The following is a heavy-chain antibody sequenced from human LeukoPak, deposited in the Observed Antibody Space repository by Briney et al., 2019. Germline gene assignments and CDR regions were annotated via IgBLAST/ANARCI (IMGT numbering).Heavy chain of an antibody. CDR3: ARDRSSVTMVRGVLSRYFDY. CDR2: IYYSGST. CDR1: GGSFSGYY. Sequence: PSETLSLTCAVYGGSFSGYYWSWIRQPPGKGLEWIGNIYYSGSTYYNPSLKSRVTISVDTSKNQFSLKLSSVTAADTAVYYCARDRSSVTMVRGVLSRYFDYWGQGTLVTVSS. J-gene: IGHJ4*02. D-gene: IGHD3-10*01. V-gene: IGHV4-34*01.